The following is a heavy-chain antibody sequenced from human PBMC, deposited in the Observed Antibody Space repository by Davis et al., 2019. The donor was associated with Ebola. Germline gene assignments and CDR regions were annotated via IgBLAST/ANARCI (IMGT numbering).Heavy chain of an antibody. CDR1: GFTFSGSA. D-gene: IGHD3-3*01. V-gene: IGHV3-73*01. CDR3: ARAHYDFWSASTSDGMDV. J-gene: IGHJ6*02. Sequence: GESLKISCAASGFTFSGSAMHWVRQASGKGLEWVGRIRSKANSYATAYAASVKGRFTISSDDSKNTAYLQMNSLKTDDTAVYYCARAHYDFWSASTSDGMDVWGQGTTVTVSS. CDR2: IRSKANSYAT.